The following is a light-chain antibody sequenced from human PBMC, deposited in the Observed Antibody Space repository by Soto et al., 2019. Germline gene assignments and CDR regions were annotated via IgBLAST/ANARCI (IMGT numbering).Light chain of an antibody. CDR1: QSVGSSY. CDR3: QQYGSSPSIT. CDR2: GAS. J-gene: IGKJ5*01. Sequence: EIVLTQSPGTLPLSPGEGVTLSCRAGQSVGSSYLSWYQQRPGQAPRLLIYGASSRATGIPDRFSGSGSGTDFTLTISRLEPEDFAVYYCQQYGSSPSITFGQGTRLEIK. V-gene: IGKV3-20*01.